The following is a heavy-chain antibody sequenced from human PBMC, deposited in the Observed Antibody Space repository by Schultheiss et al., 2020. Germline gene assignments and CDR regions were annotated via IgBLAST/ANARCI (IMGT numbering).Heavy chain of an antibody. Sequence: ASVKVSCKASGYTFTSYDINWVRQATGQGLEWMGWMNPNSGNTGYAQKFQGRVTMTRNTSISTAYMELSRLRSDDTAVYYCAALTRGNYYYYGMDVWGQGTTVTVSS. CDR1: GYTFTSYD. CDR2: MNPNSGNT. V-gene: IGHV1-8*01. CDR3: AALTRGNYYYYGMDV. J-gene: IGHJ6*02. D-gene: IGHD1-1*01.